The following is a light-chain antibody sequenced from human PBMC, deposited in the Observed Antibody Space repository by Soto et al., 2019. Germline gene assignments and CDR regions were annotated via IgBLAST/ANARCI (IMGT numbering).Light chain of an antibody. CDR2: GAS. Sequence: EIVLTQSPGTLSLSPGERATLSCRASQSVSNSHLAWYQQKPGQAPRFLIYGASTRAADIPDRFSGSGSGTDFNLTISRLEHEDFEVYFCNQYGSWTFGQGTKVEMK. CDR1: QSVSNSH. V-gene: IGKV3-20*01. J-gene: IGKJ1*01. CDR3: NQYGSWT.